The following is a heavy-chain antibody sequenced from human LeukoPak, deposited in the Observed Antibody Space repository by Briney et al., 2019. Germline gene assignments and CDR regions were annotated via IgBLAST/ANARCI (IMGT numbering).Heavy chain of an antibody. V-gene: IGHV3-23*01. D-gene: IGHD1-26*01. CDR1: GFTFSDYA. J-gene: IGHJ4*02. CDR2: ISGSGDYT. CDR3: ATTLRSGSYYFDS. Sequence: GGSLRLSCAASGFTFSDYAMSWVRQPPGKGLEWVSTISGSGDYTYYADSVRGRFTISRDNSKNTLYLQMNSLRVEDTAVYYRATTLRSGSYYFDSWGQGTLVTVSS.